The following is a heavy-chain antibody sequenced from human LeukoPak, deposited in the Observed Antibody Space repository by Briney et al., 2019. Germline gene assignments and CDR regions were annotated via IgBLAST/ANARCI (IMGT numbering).Heavy chain of an antibody. D-gene: IGHD3-16*02. CDR2: IYYSGST. CDR1: GGSISSSY. V-gene: IGHV4-59*01. Sequence: SETLSLTCTVSGGSISSSYWSWIRQPPGKGLEWIGYIYYSGSTNYNPSLKSRVTISVDTSKKQFSLKLSSVTAADTAVYYCAIFSTFGGVIVIRGYYFDYWGQGTLVTVSS. J-gene: IGHJ4*02. CDR3: AIFSTFGGVIVIRGYYFDY.